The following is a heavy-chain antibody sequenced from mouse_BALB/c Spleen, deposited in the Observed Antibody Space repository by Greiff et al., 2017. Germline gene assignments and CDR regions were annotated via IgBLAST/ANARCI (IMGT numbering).Heavy chain of an antibody. CDR3: ARGQFITTATGAMDY. CDR2: ISDGGSYT. CDR1: GFTFSDYY. V-gene: IGHV5-4*02. Sequence: EVHLVESGGGLVKPGGSLKLSCAASGFTFSDYYMYWVRQTPEKRLEWVATISDGGSYTYYPDSVKGRFTISRDNAKNNLYLQMSSLKSEDTAMYYCARGQFITTATGAMDYWGQGTSVTVSS. D-gene: IGHD1-2*01. J-gene: IGHJ4*01.